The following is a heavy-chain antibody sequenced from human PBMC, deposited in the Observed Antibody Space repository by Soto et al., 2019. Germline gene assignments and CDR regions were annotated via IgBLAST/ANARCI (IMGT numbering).Heavy chain of an antibody. Sequence: ASVKVSCKASGYTFTSYGISWVRQAPGQGLEWMGWISAYNGKTNYAQKLRGRVTMTTDTPTSTAYMELRSLRSDDTAVYYCARGPSYDFWSGYMYYFDYRGQGTLVTVSS. CDR1: GYTFTSYG. D-gene: IGHD3-3*01. CDR2: ISAYNGKT. V-gene: IGHV1-18*01. CDR3: ARGPSYDFWSGYMYYFDY. J-gene: IGHJ4*02.